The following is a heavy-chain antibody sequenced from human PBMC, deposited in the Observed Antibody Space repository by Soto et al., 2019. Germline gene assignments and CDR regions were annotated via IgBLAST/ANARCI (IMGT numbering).Heavy chain of an antibody. Sequence: SETLSLSCDVYGGSFSGYYWSWIRQPPGKGLEWIGEINHSGSTNYNPSLKSRVTIAVDTSKNQFSLKLSSVTAADTAVYYCARAWYSNLYGMDVWGQGTTDTVSS. CDR2: INHSGST. J-gene: IGHJ6*02. D-gene: IGHD1-1*01. CDR3: ARAWYSNLYGMDV. CDR1: GGSFSGYY. V-gene: IGHV4-34*01.